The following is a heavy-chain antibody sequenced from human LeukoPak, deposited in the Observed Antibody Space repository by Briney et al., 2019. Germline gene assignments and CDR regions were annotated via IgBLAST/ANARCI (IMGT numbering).Heavy chain of an antibody. CDR3: AKTTFDY. D-gene: IGHD1-14*01. J-gene: IGHJ4*02. Sequence: GGSLRLSCAASGFTFSTSGMHWVRQAPGKGLEWVAVLSHDGSSRYYRDSVKGRSTISRDNSKNTLYLQMNSLRPEDTAVYFCAKTTFDYWGQGTLVTVSS. V-gene: IGHV3-30*18. CDR1: GFTFSTSG. CDR2: LSHDGSSR.